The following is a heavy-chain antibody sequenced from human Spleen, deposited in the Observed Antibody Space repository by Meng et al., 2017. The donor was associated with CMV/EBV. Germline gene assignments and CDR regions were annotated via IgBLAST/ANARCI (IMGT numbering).Heavy chain of an antibody. D-gene: IGHD2-21*02. CDR3: ARIERRRILKYCGSDCSTTDY. Sequence: QVQLQESGPGLVKPSGTLSLTCAVSGGSHSSSNFWTWVRQVPGKGLEWIGEIYHSGSTNYNPSLKSRVTISVDKFKNQFSLKLGSVTAADTAVYYCARIERRRILKYCGSDCSTTDYWGQGTLVTVSS. CDR2: IYHSGST. J-gene: IGHJ4*02. V-gene: IGHV4-4*02. CDR1: GGSHSSSNF.